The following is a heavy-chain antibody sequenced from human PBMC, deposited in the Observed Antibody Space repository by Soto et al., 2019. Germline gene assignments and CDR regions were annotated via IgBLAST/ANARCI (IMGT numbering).Heavy chain of an antibody. CDR1: GGSISSGDYY. J-gene: IGHJ5*02. CDR2: IYYSGST. CDR3: ARDGGAAAGNPFDP. V-gene: IGHV4-30-4*01. D-gene: IGHD6-13*01. Sequence: QVQLQESGPGLVKPSQTLSLTCNVSGGSISSGDYYWSWIRQPPGKGLEWIGYIYYSGSTYYNPSLKSRVTISVDTSKNQFPLKLSSVTAADTAVYYCARDGGAAAGNPFDPWGQGTLVTVSS.